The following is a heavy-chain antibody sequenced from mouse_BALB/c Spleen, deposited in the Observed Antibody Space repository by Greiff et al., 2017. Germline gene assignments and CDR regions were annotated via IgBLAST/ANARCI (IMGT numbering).Heavy chain of an antibody. CDR2: IRSKSNNYAT. Sequence: EVHLVESGGGLVQPKGSLKLSCAASGFTFNTYAMNWVRQAPGKGLEWVARIRSKSNNYATYYADSVKDRFTISRDDSQSMLYLQMNNLKTEDTAMYYCVRQQYGNYLYAMDYWGQGTSVTVSS. CDR3: VRQQYGNYLYAMDY. D-gene: IGHD2-10*02. V-gene: IGHV10-1*02. CDR1: GFTFNTYA. J-gene: IGHJ4*01.